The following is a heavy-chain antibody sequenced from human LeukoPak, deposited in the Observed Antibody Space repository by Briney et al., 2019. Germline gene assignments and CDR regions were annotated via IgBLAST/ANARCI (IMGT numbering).Heavy chain of an antibody. CDR3: ARSVLRILEWSPLGAFDI. J-gene: IGHJ3*02. CDR1: GGSISSGDYY. CDR2: IYYSGST. D-gene: IGHD3-3*01. Sequence: SETLSLTCTVSGGSISSGDYYWSWIRQPPGKGLEWIGYIYYSGSTYYNPSLKSRVTISVDTSKNQFSLKLSSVTAADTGVYCCARSVLRILEWSPLGAFDIWGQGTMVTVSP. V-gene: IGHV4-30-4*08.